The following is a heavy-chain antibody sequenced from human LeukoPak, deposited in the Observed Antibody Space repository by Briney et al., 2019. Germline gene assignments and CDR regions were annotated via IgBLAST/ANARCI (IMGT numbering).Heavy chain of an antibody. J-gene: IGHJ3*01. V-gene: IGHV4-39*07. Sequence: NPSETQSLTCTVSGGSISSSSYYWGWIRQPPGRGLEWIGSIYYSGSTYYNPSLKSRVTISFDTSKNQFSLRLMSVTAADTAVYYCTSGEYTQGSDVWGQGTMVTVTS. D-gene: IGHD4-17*01. CDR1: GGSISSSSYY. CDR2: IYYSGST. CDR3: TSGEYTQGSDV.